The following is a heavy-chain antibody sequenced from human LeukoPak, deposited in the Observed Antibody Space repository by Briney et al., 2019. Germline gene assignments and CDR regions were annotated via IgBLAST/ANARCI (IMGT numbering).Heavy chain of an antibody. Sequence: SETLSLTCAVYGGSLSGYYWSWIRQPPGKGLEWIGEINHSGSTNYNPSLKSRVTISVDTSKNQFSLKLSSVTAADTAVYYCARGLKGYGSGSYTDYWGQGTLVTVSS. D-gene: IGHD3-10*01. CDR2: INHSGST. CDR3: ARGLKGYGSGSYTDY. V-gene: IGHV4-34*01. J-gene: IGHJ4*02. CDR1: GGSLSGYY.